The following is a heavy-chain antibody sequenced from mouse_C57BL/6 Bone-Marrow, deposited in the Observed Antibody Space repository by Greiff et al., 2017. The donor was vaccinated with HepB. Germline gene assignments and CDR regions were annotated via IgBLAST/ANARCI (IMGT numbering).Heavy chain of an antibody. CDR2: FHPYNDDT. CDR3: AISSPDYYGSSYLDY. Sequence: VQLQQSGAELVKPGASVKMSCKASGYTFTTYPIEWMKQNHGKSLEWIGNFHPYNDDTKYNEKFKGKATLTVEKSSSTVYLELSRLTSDDSAVYYCAISSPDYYGSSYLDYWGQGTTLTVSS. CDR1: GYTFTTYP. V-gene: IGHV1-47*01. J-gene: IGHJ2*01. D-gene: IGHD1-1*01.